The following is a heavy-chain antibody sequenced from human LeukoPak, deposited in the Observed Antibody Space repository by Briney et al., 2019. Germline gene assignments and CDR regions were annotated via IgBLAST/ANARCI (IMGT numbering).Heavy chain of an antibody. J-gene: IGHJ4*02. CDR1: GGSFSGYY. Sequence: SETLSLTCAVYGGSFSGYYWSWIRQPPGKGLEWIGEINHSRSTNYNPSLKSRVTISVDTSKNQFSLKLSSVTAADTAVYYCAREGYSYDSSGYSNYWGQGTLVTVSS. D-gene: IGHD3-22*01. CDR2: INHSRST. CDR3: AREGYSYDSSGYSNY. V-gene: IGHV4-34*01.